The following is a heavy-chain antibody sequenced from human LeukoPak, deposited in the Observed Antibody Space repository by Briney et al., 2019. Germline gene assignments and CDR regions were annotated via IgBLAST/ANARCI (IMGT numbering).Heavy chain of an antibody. J-gene: IGHJ4*02. V-gene: IGHV4-39*01. Sequence: SETLSLTCTVSGGSISSSSYYWGWIRQPPGKGLEWIGSIYYSGSTYYNPSLKSRVTISVDTSKNQFSLKLSSVTAADTAVYYCARFNGVGSGSYYNAILGFEYWGQGTLVTVSS. CDR3: ARFNGVGSGSYYNAILGFEY. D-gene: IGHD3-10*01. CDR2: IYYSGST. CDR1: GGSISSSSYY.